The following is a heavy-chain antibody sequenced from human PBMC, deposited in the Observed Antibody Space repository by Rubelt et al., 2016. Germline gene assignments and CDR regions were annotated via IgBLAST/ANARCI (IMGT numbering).Heavy chain of an antibody. J-gene: IGHJ5*02. CDR1: VYTFTSYG. V-gene: IGHV1-18*01. D-gene: IGHD5-12*01. CDR2: ISAYHSNT. Sequence: QVQLVQSGAEVTKPGASVKVSCKASVYTFTSYGISWVRQAPGQGLEWIGWISAYHSNTNYAQKRQGRGTMTTDTSTSTAYMELRSLRSDDTAVYYCARDPTTRFTSTGWFDPWGQGTLVTVSS. CDR3: ARDPTTRFTSTGWFDP.